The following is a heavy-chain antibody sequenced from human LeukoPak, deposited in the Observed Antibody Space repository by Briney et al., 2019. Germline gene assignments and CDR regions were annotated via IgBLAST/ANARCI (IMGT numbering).Heavy chain of an antibody. CDR2: IKEDEDKK. CDR3: AKDIGHYYGSGSYYKPDGIDI. CDR1: GFSLTNYW. J-gene: IGHJ3*02. D-gene: IGHD3-10*01. Sequence: GGSLRLSCATSGFSLTNYWMSWVRQAPGKGLEWVASIKEDEDKKTYVNSVKGRFTVSTDNARSSLYLQMNSLRAEDTAVYYCAKDIGHYYGSGSYYKPDGIDIWGQGTMVTVSS. V-gene: IGHV3-7*03.